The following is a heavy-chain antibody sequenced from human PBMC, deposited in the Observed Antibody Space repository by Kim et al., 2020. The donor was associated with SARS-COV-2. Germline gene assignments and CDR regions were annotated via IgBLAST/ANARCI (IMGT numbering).Heavy chain of an antibody. Sequence: GGSLRLSCAASGFTFINSGMNWVRQAPGKGLEWVAVISYDGSKKYYADSVKGRFTISRDNSKNTLYLQMNTLRAEDTAVYYCAKEGYCRSTGCYGAMDYSYGRDVWGQGTTVTVSS. CDR1: GFTFINSG. CDR3: AKEGYCRSTGCYGAMDYSYGRDV. V-gene: IGHV3-30*18. CDR2: ISYDGSKK. D-gene: IGHD2-2*01. J-gene: IGHJ6*02.